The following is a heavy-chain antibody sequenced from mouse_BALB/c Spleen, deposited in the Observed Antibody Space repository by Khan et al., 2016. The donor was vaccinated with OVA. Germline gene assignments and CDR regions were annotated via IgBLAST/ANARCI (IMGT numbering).Heavy chain of an antibody. D-gene: IGHD2-10*01. V-gene: IGHV2-6-1*01. CDR1: GFSLTNYC. J-gene: IGHJ4*01. CDR2: FWSDGCT. Sequence: QVQLKESGPGLVAPSQSLSITCTISGFSLTNYCVHWVRQPPRKGLVWLVVFWSDGCTTYNSALKSRLTITKDNSTSQVFLKMISLQTADTAIYVCARQPYYHYNVMDYWGQGTSVTVSS. CDR3: ARQPYYHYNVMDY.